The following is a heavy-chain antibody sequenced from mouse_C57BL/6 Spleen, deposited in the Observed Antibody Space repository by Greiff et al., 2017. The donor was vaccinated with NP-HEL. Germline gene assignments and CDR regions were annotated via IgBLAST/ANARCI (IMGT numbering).Heavy chain of an antibody. CDR1: GFTFTDYY. J-gene: IGHJ2*01. V-gene: IGHV7-3*01. Sequence: EVQLVESGGGLVQPGGSLSLSCAASGFTFTDYYMSWVRQPPGKALEWLGFIRNKANGYTTEYSESVKGRFTISRDNSQSIIYLHMNALRAEDSATYYCARSRSTTGFDDWGQGTTLTVSS. D-gene: IGHD1-1*01. CDR3: ARSRSTTGFDD. CDR2: IRNKANGYTT.